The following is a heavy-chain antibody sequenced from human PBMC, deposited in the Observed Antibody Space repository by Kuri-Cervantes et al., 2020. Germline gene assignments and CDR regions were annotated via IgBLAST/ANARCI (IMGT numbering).Heavy chain of an antibody. Sequence: ASVKVSCKASGYTFTSYYMHWVRQAPGQGLEWMGIINPSGGSTSYAQKFQGRVTMTRDTSTSTVYMELSSLRSDDTAVYYCARDRGLYGRYNWFDPWGQGTLVTVSS. J-gene: IGHJ5*02. D-gene: IGHD3-10*01. CDR1: GYTFTSYY. CDR3: ARDRGLYGRYNWFDP. CDR2: INPSGGST. V-gene: IGHV1-46*01.